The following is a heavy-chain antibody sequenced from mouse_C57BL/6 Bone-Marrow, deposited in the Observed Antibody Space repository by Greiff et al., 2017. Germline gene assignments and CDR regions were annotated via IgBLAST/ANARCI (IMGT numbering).Heavy chain of an antibody. Sequence: EVQLQQSGAELVRPGASVKLSCTASGFNIKDDYMHWVKQRPEQGLEWIGWIDPENGDTEYASKFQGKATITADTSSNTAYLQLSSLTSEDTAVYYCTSYLLITTVGPNYAMDYWGQGTSVTVSS. CDR1: GFNIKDDY. V-gene: IGHV14-4*01. J-gene: IGHJ4*01. CDR3: TSYLLITTVGPNYAMDY. CDR2: IDPENGDT. D-gene: IGHD1-1*01.